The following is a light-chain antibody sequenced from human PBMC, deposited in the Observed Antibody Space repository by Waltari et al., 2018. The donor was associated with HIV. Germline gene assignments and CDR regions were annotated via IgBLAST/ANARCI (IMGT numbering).Light chain of an antibody. CDR2: DAS. Sequence: DIQMTQSPSSLSASVGDRVTITCQASQDISNYLNWYQQKPGKAPKLLIYDASSLEPGVPSRFSGSGSGTDFTFTISSLQPEDLATYYCQQYDNLPRTFGQGTKVEIK. CDR1: QDISNY. V-gene: IGKV1-33*01. J-gene: IGKJ1*01. CDR3: QQYDNLPRT.